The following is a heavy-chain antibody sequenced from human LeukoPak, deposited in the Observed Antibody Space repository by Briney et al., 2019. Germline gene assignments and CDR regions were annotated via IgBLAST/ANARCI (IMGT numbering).Heavy chain of an antibody. V-gene: IGHV3-23*01. D-gene: IGHD6-19*01. Sequence: GGSLRLSCAASAFTFSSYDMSWVRQAPGKGLEWVSGINKSGGGTYYADSVKGRFTMSRDNSKNTLFLQMNSLRAEDTAVYYCAKVTWSSSGSDYWGQGTLVTVSS. CDR2: INKSGGGT. CDR1: AFTFSSYD. J-gene: IGHJ4*02. CDR3: AKVTWSSSGSDY.